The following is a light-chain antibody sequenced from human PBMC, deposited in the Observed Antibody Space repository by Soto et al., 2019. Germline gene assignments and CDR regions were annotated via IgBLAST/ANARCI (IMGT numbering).Light chain of an antibody. CDR1: QGISSY. V-gene: IGKV1-9*01. CDR2: AAS. Sequence: DIQLTQSPSFLSASVGDRVTITCRASQGISSYLAWYQQKPGKAPKLLIYAASTLQSGVPSRFSGSGSGTEFTLTLSRLQPEDSSTYYCQQLNSYPLTFGPGTKVDIK. CDR3: QQLNSYPLT. J-gene: IGKJ3*01.